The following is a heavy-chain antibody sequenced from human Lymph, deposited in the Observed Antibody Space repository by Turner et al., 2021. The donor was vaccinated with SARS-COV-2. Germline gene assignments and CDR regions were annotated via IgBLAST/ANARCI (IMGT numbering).Heavy chain of an antibody. CDR3: ASNFWSAYRLDY. CDR2: ISYDGSNK. D-gene: IGHD3-3*01. Sequence: QVQLVESGGGVVQLGRSLRPSCVASGFTLSNYAMHWVRQAPGKGLEWVAVISYDGSNKYYADSVKGRVTISRDNSKNTLYLQMNSLRAEDTAVYYCASNFWSAYRLDYWGQGTLVTVSS. CDR1: GFTLSNYA. J-gene: IGHJ4*02. V-gene: IGHV3-30-3*01.